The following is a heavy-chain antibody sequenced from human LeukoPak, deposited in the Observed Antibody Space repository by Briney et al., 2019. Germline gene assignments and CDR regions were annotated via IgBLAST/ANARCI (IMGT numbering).Heavy chain of an antibody. D-gene: IGHD3-10*01. CDR2: INHSGST. CDR1: GGSFSGYY. V-gene: IGHV4-34*01. J-gene: IGHJ5*02. CDR3: ERCYGSGSYNWFDP. Sequence: SETLSLTCAVYGGSFSGYYWSWIRQPPGKGLEWIGEINHSGSTNYNPSLKSRVTISVDTSENQFSLKLSSVTAADTAVYYCERCYGSGSYNWFDPWGQGTLVTVSS.